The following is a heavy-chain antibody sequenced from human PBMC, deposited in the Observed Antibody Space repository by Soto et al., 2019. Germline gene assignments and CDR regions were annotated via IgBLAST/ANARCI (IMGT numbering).Heavy chain of an antibody. Sequence: QVQLVQSGAEEKKPGASVKVSCKASGYTFTSYAMHWVRQAPGQRLEWMGWINAGNGNTKYSQKFQGRVTITRDTSASTASMALSSLRSADTAVYDCAMRSGYYLIDDYLGQGTLVTVSS. CDR1: GYTFTSYA. CDR3: AMRSGYYLIDDY. CDR2: INAGNGNT. V-gene: IGHV1-3*05. J-gene: IGHJ4*02. D-gene: IGHD3-22*01.